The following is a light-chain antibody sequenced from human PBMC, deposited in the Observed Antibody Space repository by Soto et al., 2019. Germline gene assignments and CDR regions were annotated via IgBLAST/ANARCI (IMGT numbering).Light chain of an antibody. J-gene: IGLJ1*01. Sequence: QSALAQPPSASGSPGQSVTISCTGTSSDIGVYNYVSWYQQHPGRAPKLMIYEVSKRPLGVPDRFSGSKSGNMASLTVSGLQAEDEADYYCSSYAGSNNLYVFGTGTKGTVL. CDR1: SSDIGVYNY. CDR2: EVS. V-gene: IGLV2-8*01. CDR3: SSYAGSNNLYV.